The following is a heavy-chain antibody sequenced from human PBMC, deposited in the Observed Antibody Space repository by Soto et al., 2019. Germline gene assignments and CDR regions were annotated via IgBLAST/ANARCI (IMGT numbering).Heavy chain of an antibody. Sequence: ASVKVSCKAAGYTFTSYGISWVRQAPGQGVEWMGWISAYNGNTNYAQKLQGRVTMTTDTSTSTAYKELRSLRSDDTAVYYCARDHSANAFDIWGQGTMVTVSS. J-gene: IGHJ3*02. CDR3: ARDHSANAFDI. CDR2: ISAYNGNT. V-gene: IGHV1-18*01. CDR1: GYTFTSYG.